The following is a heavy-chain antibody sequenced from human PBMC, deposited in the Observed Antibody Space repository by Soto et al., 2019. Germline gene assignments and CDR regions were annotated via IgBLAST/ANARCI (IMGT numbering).Heavy chain of an antibody. V-gene: IGHV3-23*01. CDR1: GFTFSSYA. CDR2: ISGSGGST. D-gene: IGHD3-10*01. J-gene: IGHJ5*02. CDR3: AKDVLGITMVRGVTRFDP. Sequence: GGSLRLSCAASGFTFSSYAMSWVRQAPGKGLEWVSAISGSGGSTYYADSVKGRFTISRDNSKNTLYLQMNSLRAEDTAVYYCAKDVLGITMVRGVTRFDPWGQGTLVTVSS.